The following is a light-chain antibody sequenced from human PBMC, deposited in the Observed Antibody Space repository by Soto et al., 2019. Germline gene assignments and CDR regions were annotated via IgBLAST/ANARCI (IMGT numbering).Light chain of an antibody. CDR1: EDISNY. V-gene: IGKV1-27*01. Sequence: IQMTQSPSAVSASVGDRVTITCRASEDISNYLAWYQQKPGKVPKLLIYGASTLQSGVPSRFSGSGSGTDFTLTISSLQTEDVATYYCQNYNRAPWTFGQGTKVESK. J-gene: IGKJ1*01. CDR2: GAS. CDR3: QNYNRAPWT.